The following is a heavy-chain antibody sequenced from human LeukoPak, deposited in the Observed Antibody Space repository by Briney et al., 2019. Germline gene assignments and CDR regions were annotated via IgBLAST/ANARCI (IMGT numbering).Heavy chain of an antibody. CDR1: GGSISNSSYY. J-gene: IGHJ4*02. D-gene: IGHD1-26*01. Sequence: PSETLSLTCTVSGGSISNSSYYWGWIRQSPGKGLEWIGTIYYSGSTYYNLSLKSRVTISVDTSKNQLSLKVNSVTAADTAVYYCAGSAWAPYWGQGTLVTVSS. CDR2: IYYSGST. CDR3: AGSAWAPY. V-gene: IGHV4-39*01.